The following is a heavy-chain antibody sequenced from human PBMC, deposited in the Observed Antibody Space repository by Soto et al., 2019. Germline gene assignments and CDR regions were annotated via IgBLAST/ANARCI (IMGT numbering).Heavy chain of an antibody. J-gene: IGHJ6*02. CDR1: GFTFSSYG. CDR2: ISYDGSNK. V-gene: IGHV3-30*18. D-gene: IGHD6-19*01. CDR3: AKPRWLVPPRYYYYYGMDV. Sequence: QVQLVESGGGVVQPGRSLRLSCAASGFTFSSYGMHWVRQAPGKGLEWVAVISYDGSNKYYADSVKGRFTISRDNSKNTLSLHMNSRRAEATAVYYCAKPRWLVPPRYYYYYGMDVWGQGTTVTVSS.